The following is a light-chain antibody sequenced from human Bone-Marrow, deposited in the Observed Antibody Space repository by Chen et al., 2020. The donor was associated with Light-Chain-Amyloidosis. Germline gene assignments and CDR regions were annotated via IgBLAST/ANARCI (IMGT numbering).Light chain of an antibody. J-gene: IGLJ3*02. Sequence: QSALTQPRSVSGSPGQSITISCTGTSGDVGGYYFVSWYQQHPGKAPQLIIYDVSKRPPGVPYRFSGSKSGNTASLTVHGLRAEDEADYYCSSYAGSYTWVCGGGTKLTVL. CDR1: SGDVGGYYF. V-gene: IGLV2-11*01. CDR2: DVS. CDR3: SSYAGSYTWV.